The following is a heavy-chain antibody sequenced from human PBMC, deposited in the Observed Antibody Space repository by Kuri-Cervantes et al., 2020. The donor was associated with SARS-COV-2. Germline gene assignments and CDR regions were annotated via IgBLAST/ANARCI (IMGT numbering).Heavy chain of an antibody. CDR1: GFTFSNYA. V-gene: IGHV3-23*01. D-gene: IGHD1-26*01. J-gene: IGHJ6*03. CDR2: ISGDAFST. Sequence: GGSLRLSCAASGFTFSNYAMNWVRKAPGKGLEWASAISGDAFSTFYAGPVRGRFSISRDNSKNTVYLQTNSLRAEDTAVYYCAKDGRGAEVYNYMDVWGKGTTVTVSS. CDR3: AKDGRGAEVYNYMDV.